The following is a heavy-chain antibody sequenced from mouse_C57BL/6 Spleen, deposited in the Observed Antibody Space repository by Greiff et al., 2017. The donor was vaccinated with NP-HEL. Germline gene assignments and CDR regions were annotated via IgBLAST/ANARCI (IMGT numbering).Heavy chain of an antibody. Sequence: QVQLQQSGAELVRPGASVTLSCTASGFTFTDYEMHWVKQTPVHGLEWIGAIDPETGGTAYNQKFKGKAILTADKSSSTAYLELSSLTSEDSAIYYCTPILSGTGYVDVWGTGTTVTVSS. D-gene: IGHD3-1*01. V-gene: IGHV1-15*01. J-gene: IGHJ1*03. CDR2: IDPETGGT. CDR3: TPILSGTGYVDV. CDR1: GFTFTDYE.